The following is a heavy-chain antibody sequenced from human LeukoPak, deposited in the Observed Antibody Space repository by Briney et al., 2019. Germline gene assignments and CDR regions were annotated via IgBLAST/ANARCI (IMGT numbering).Heavy chain of an antibody. CDR1: GFPFSTHS. CDR2: ISSSSSYI. D-gene: IGHD6-13*01. J-gene: IGHJ4*02. V-gene: IGHV3-21*01. Sequence: GSLRLSCAASGFPFSTHSLSWVRQAPGKGLVWVSSISSSSSYIYYADSVKGRFTISRDNAKNSLYLQMNSLRAEDTAVYYCARGPSRLYSSSWPFDYWGQGTLVTVSS. CDR3: ARGPSRLYSSSWPFDY.